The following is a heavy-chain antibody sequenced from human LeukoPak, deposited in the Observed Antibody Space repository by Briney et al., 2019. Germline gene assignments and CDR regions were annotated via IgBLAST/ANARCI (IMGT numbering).Heavy chain of an antibody. D-gene: IGHD6-19*01. Sequence: TGGSLRLSCAASGFTLINYRMSWVRQAPGKGLEWVANINKDGSDKDYFDSVKGRFTISRDNTQNSLSLHMNNVRADDTAVYYCARIWQWLDHRNYFDSWGQGTLVTVSS. J-gene: IGHJ4*02. CDR3: ARIWQWLDHRNYFDS. CDR2: INKDGSDK. V-gene: IGHV3-7*01. CDR1: GFTLINYR.